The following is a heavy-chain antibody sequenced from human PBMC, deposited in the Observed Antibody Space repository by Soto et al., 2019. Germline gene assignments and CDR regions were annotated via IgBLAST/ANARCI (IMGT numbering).Heavy chain of an antibody. CDR2: ISGSGGGT. CDR3: AKDWGAVPSYFDY. Sequence: VQLLESGGDLVQPGGSLRLSCAASGFTFSSYAMSWVRQAPGKGLEWVLGISGSGGGTFYADSVKGRFTISRDNSKNTLYLQMNSLRAEDTAVYYCAKDWGAVPSYFDYWGQGTLVTVSS. V-gene: IGHV3-23*01. CDR1: GFTFSSYA. J-gene: IGHJ4*02. D-gene: IGHD1-26*01.